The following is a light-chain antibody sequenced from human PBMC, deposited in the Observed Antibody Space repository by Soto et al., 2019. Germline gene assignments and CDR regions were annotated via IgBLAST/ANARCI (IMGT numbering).Light chain of an antibody. CDR1: SSDVGAYKY. CDR3: NSYAGDIIRFV. Sequence: TSSDVGAYKYVSWYQQHPGKAPKLMIYEVSNRPSGVSNRFSGSKSGNTASLTISGLQADDEADYYCNSYAGDIIRFVFGTGTKVTVL. CDR2: EVS. J-gene: IGLJ1*01. V-gene: IGLV2-14*01.